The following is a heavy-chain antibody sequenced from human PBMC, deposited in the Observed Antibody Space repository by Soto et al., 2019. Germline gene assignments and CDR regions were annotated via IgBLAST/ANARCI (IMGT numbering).Heavy chain of an antibody. CDR1: GFTFSSYW. D-gene: IGHD3-10*01. Sequence: EVQLVESGGDLVQPGGSLRLSCAASGFTFSSYWMNWVCQSPGKGLVWVSRITSDGRSRSYADYVKGRFTNSRENAKDTLYRQMNSRRAEDTVVYYCARGGVRRARFCVDSYYMDVWGEGTTGTVSS. CDR2: ITSDGRSR. V-gene: IGHV3-74*01. CDR3: ARGGVRRARFCVDSYYMDV. J-gene: IGHJ6*03.